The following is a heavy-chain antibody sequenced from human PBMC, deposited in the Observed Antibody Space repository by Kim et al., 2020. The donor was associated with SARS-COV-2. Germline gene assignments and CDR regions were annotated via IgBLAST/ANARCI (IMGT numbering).Heavy chain of an antibody. V-gene: IGHV3-23*01. CDR1: GFTFSSFG. CDR2: ITSNGVTT. Sequence: GGSLRLSCAASGFTFSSFGMSWVRQAPGKGLEWVSGITSNGVTTYYSDSVTGRFTISTDNSKNTLYLQMNSLRAEDTAVYYCAKRAGWFDPWGQGTLVT. J-gene: IGHJ5*02. CDR3: AKRAGWFDP.